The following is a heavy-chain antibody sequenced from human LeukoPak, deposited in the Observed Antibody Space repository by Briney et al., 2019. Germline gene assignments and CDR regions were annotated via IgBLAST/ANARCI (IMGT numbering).Heavy chain of an antibody. V-gene: IGHV3-30*02. CDR1: GFTFSSYA. D-gene: IGHD3-10*01. CDR2: IRYDGSNK. CDR3: ARVGFAGDYFDY. Sequence: GGSLRLSCAASGFTFSSYAMHWVRQAPGKGLEWVAFIRYDGSNKYYADSVKGRFTISRDNSKNTLYLQMNSLRAEDTAVYYCARVGFAGDYFDYWGQGTLVTVSS. J-gene: IGHJ4*02.